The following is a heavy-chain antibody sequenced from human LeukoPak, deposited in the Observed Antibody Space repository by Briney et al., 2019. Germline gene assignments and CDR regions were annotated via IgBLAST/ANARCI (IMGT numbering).Heavy chain of an antibody. D-gene: IGHD3-10*01. CDR2: IYYSGST. J-gene: IGHJ6*02. Sequence: SETLSLTCTVSGGSISSGGYYWSWLRQHPGKGLEWIGYIYYSGSTYYNPSLKSRVTISVDTSKNQFSLKLSSVTAADTAVYYCAREVLWFGIPLKSYGMDVWGQGTTVTVSS. CDR1: GGSISSGGYY. CDR3: AREVLWFGIPLKSYGMDV. V-gene: IGHV4-31*03.